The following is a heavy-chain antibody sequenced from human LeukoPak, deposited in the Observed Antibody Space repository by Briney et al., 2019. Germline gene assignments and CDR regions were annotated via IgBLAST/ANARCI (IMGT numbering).Heavy chain of an antibody. J-gene: IGHJ4*02. CDR1: GFTFSSSW. Sequence: GGSLRLSCAASGFTFSSSWMHWVRHVPGKGLVWVSRIKSDGSSTVYADSVKGRFTISRDNAKNTLYLQMNSLRAEDTAVYYCARANYDSSGYYFFDYWGQGTLVTVSS. V-gene: IGHV3-74*01. D-gene: IGHD3-22*01. CDR2: IKSDGSST. CDR3: ARANYDSSGYYFFDY.